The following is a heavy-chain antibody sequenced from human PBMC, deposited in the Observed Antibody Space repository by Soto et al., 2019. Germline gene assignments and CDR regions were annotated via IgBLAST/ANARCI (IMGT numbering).Heavy chain of an antibody. CDR3: ARSYSSGWEFDY. CDR1: GFTFSNSY. D-gene: IGHD6-19*01. CDR2: ISSTGRTI. Sequence: GGSLRLSCGASGFTFSNSYMSWILPAPGKGLVWVSYISSTGRTIYYADSVKGRFTVSRENAQNSLSLKLNSLRVQDTAVYYCARSYSSGWEFDYWGQGTQVTVSS. J-gene: IGHJ4*02. V-gene: IGHV3-11*01.